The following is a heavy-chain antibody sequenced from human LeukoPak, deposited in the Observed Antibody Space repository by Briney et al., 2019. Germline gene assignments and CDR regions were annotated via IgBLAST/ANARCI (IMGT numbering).Heavy chain of an antibody. CDR1: GYTFTSYW. J-gene: IGHJ4*02. CDR2: IYPGDSDT. CDR3: ARLEWPTSFFDY. D-gene: IGHD2-8*01. Sequence: VSCKASGYTFTSYWIGWVRQMPGKGLEWMGIIYPGDSDTRYSPSFQGQVTISADKSISTAYLQWSSLKASDTAMYYCARLEWPTSFFDYWGQGTLVTVSS. V-gene: IGHV5-51*01.